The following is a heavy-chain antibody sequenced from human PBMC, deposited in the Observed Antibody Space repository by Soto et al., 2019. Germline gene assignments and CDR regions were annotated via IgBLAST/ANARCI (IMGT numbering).Heavy chain of an antibody. CDR1: GFSFSDYS. Sequence: QVHLVESGGDLVKPGGSLRLSCVASGFSFSDYSMHWMRQAPGGGLDFFAFISNTAITDYYADSVKGRFTISRDNARNSVYLQIDSLGAEDAAVYYCARDLHQMLFHQHYYYYLDVWGTWTTVTVSS. CDR3: ARDLHQMLFHQHYYYYLDV. D-gene: IGHD2-2*01. CDR2: ISNTAITD. V-gene: IGHV3-11*01. J-gene: IGHJ6*03.